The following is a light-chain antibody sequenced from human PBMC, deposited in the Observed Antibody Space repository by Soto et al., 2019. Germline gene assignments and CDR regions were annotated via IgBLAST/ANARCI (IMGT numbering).Light chain of an antibody. CDR1: QSVGRS. CDR2: GTC. Sequence: ITMTQSGATRSMSPGERANLSCRAGQSVGRSLAWYQESPGQAPRRLRYGTCARATGIPATFRGSGSGTEFTLTISSLQSEEFAGYCCQQYDNWPSVTFGGGTKVDIK. J-gene: IGKJ4*01. V-gene: IGKV3-15*01. CDR3: QQYDNWPSVT.